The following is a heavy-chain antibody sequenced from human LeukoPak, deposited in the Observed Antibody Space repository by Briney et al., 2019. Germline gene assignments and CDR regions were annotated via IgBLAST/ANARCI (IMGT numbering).Heavy chain of an antibody. V-gene: IGHV3-66*01. D-gene: IGHD3-10*01. CDR3: ARGLSLTFGEVPFDY. Sequence: GGSLRLSCAASGFTVSSNYMSWVRQAPGKGLEWVSVIYSGGSTYYADSVKGRFTISRDNYKNTLSLQMNSLRAEDTAVYYCARGLSLTFGEVPFDYWGQGTLVTVSS. CDR2: IYSGGST. CDR1: GFTVSSNY. J-gene: IGHJ4*02.